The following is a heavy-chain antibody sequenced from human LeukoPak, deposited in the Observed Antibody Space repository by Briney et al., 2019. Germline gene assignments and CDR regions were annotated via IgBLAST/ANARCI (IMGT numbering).Heavy chain of an antibody. D-gene: IGHD2-2*02. J-gene: IGHJ5*02. CDR1: GGSFSGYY. CDR2: INHSGST. V-gene: IGHV4-34*01. CDR3: AMSARIHSSGVPAAIGWFDP. Sequence: SETLSLTCAVYGGSFSGYYWSWIRQPPGKGLEWIGEINHSGSTNYNPSLKSRVTISVDTSKNQFSLKLSFVTAADTAVYYCAMSARIHSSGVPAAIGWFDPWGQGTLVTVSS.